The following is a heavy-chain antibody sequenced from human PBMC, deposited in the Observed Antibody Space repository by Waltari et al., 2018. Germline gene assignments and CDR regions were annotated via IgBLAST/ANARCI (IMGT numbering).Heavy chain of an antibody. J-gene: IGHJ6*03. D-gene: IGHD6-6*01. CDR1: GFTFSSYG. V-gene: IGHV3-30*02. Sequence: QVQLVESGGGVVQPGGSLRLSCAASGFTFSSYGMHWVRQAPGKGLEWVAFIRYDGSNKYYADSVKGRFTISRDNSKNTLYLQMNSLRAEDTAVYYCAKSPPTSSSSTYYYYYMDVWGKGTTVTVSS. CDR3: AKSPPTSSSSTYYYYYMDV. CDR2: IRYDGSNK.